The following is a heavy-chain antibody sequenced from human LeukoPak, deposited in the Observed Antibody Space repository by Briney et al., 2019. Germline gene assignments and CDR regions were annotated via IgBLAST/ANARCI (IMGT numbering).Heavy chain of an antibody. D-gene: IGHD6-19*01. Sequence: SETLSLTCAVYGGSFSGYYWSWIRQPPGKGLEWIGEINHSGSTNYNPSLKSRVTISVDTSKNQFSLKLSSVTAADTAVYYCARLRAVADAVDYWGQGTLVIVSS. V-gene: IGHV4-34*01. J-gene: IGHJ4*02. CDR3: ARLRAVADAVDY. CDR1: GGSFSGYY. CDR2: INHSGST.